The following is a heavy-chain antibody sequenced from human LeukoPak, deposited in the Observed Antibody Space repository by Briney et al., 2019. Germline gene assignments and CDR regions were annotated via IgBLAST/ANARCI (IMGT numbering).Heavy chain of an antibody. D-gene: IGHD1-26*01. CDR1: GFTFSSYA. J-gene: IGHJ4*02. Sequence: PGRSLRLSCAASGFTFSSYAMHRVRQAPGKGLEWVAVISYDGSNKYYADSVKGRFTISRDNSKNTLYLQMNSLRAEDTAVYYCARDHGSYYYFDYWGQGTLVTVSS. CDR3: ARDHGSYYYFDY. V-gene: IGHV3-30-3*01. CDR2: ISYDGSNK.